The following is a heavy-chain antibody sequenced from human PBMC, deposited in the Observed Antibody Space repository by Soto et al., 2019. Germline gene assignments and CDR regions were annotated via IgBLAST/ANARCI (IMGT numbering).Heavy chain of an antibody. J-gene: IGHJ4*02. Sequence: GESLKISCKGSGYSFTSYWISCVRQMPGKGLEWMGIIYPGDSDTRYSPSFQGQLTISADKSTSTAYLQWSSLKASDTAMYYCACRLNDYGDYGLGYWGQGTLVTVSS. CDR3: ACRLNDYGDYGLGY. D-gene: IGHD4-17*01. V-gene: IGHV5-51*01. CDR2: IYPGDSDT. CDR1: GYSFTSYW.